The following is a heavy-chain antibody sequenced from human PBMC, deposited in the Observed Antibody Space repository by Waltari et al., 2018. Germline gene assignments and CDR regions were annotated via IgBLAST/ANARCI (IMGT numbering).Heavy chain of an antibody. V-gene: IGHV5-51*03. J-gene: IGHJ4*02. D-gene: IGHD2-15*01. CDR2: INPADSDT. Sequence: EVQLVQSGAEVKKPGESLKISCKGSGFSFTNHWIVWVRPMPGKGLEYMGSINPADSDTVYSPSFQGQVTISADKSISTAYLQLSSLKAADTAIYYCARRYCSGGTCYYFDYWGPGTLVTVSS. CDR3: ARRYCSGGTCYYFDY. CDR1: GFSFTNHW.